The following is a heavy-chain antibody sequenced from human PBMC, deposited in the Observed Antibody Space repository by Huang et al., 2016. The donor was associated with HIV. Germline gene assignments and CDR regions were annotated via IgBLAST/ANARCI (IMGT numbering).Heavy chain of an antibody. V-gene: IGHV4-59*11. CDR3: ARDHHDFWRGYRRMYFFDH. CDR2: IDYSGST. Sequence: QVQLQESGPGLVKPSETLSLTCTVSGCSISTHYWRWIRQPPGKGLEWIGSIDYSGSTNYSPSLKSRVTILLDTSKNQFSLRVNSVTAADTAMYYCARDHHDFWRGYRRMYFFDHWGQGTLVTVSS. CDR1: GCSISTHY. D-gene: IGHD3-3*01. J-gene: IGHJ4*02.